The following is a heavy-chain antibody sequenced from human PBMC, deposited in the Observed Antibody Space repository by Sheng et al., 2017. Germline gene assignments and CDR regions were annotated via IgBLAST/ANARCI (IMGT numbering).Heavy chain of an antibody. V-gene: IGHV4-34*01. CDR2: INHSGST. Sequence: QVQLQQWGAGLLKPSETLSLTCAVYGGSFSGYYWSWIRQPPGKGLEWIGEINHSGSTNYNPSLKSRVTISVDTSKNQFSLKLSSVTAADTAVYYCARVLLEAGIPVAFDIWGQGTMVTVSS. CDR3: ARVLLEAGIPVAFDI. CDR1: GGSFSGYY. J-gene: IGHJ3*02. D-gene: IGHD3-3*01.